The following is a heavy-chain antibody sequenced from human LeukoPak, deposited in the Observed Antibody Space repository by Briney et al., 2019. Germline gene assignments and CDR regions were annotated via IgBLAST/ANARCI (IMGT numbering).Heavy chain of an antibody. Sequence: GGSLRLSCAASGFTFNSYGIHWVRQAPGKGLEWVAFISYDGSDKYYADSVKGRFTISRDNAKNSLYLQMNSLRAEDTAVYYCARDPTHSSGYSDDHPTEYFQHWGQGTLVTVSS. D-gene: IGHD3-22*01. CDR3: ARDPTHSSGYSDDHPTEYFQH. CDR1: GFTFNSYG. V-gene: IGHV3-30*12. J-gene: IGHJ1*01. CDR2: ISYDGSDK.